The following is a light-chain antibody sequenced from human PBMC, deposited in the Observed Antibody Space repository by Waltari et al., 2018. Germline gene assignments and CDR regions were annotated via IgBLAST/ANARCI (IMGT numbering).Light chain of an antibody. CDR3: CSYTSSTTLYV. Sequence: QSALTQPASVSGSPGQSITISCTGTTSDVGGYMSFSWYQHHADKAPRLMIFDVSHRPSGVSSRFSGSKSGNTASLTISGLQVEDEADYYCCSYTSSTTLYVFGTGTRVTVL. CDR2: DVS. CDR1: TSDVGGYMS. V-gene: IGLV2-14*03. J-gene: IGLJ1*01.